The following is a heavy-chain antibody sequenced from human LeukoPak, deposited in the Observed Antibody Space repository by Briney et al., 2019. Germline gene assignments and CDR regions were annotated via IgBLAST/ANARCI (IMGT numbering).Heavy chain of an antibody. CDR1: GGSFSGYY. J-gene: IGHJ4*02. D-gene: IGHD6-13*01. V-gene: IGHV4-34*01. CDR2: INHSGST. Sequence: SETLSLTCAVYGGSFSGYYWSWIRQPPGKGLEWIGEINHSGSTNYNPSLKSRVTISVDTSKSQFSLKLSSVTAADTAVYYCARGGRQLVRWGQGTLVTVSS. CDR3: ARGGRQLVR.